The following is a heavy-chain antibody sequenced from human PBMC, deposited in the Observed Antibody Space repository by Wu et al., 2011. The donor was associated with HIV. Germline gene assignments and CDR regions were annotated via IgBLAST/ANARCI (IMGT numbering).Heavy chain of an antibody. CDR1: GFTFSSYA. V-gene: IGHV3-30-3*01. Sequence: QVQLVESGGGVVQPGRSLRLSCAASGFTFSSYAMHWVRQAPGKGLEWVAVISYDGSNKYYADSVKGRFTISRDNSKNTLYLQMNSLRAEDTAVYYCARSQGIQLWPKLDYVGQGTLVTVSS. D-gene: IGHD5-18*01. CDR3: ARSQGIQLWPKLDY. CDR2: ISYDGSNK. J-gene: IGHJ4*02.